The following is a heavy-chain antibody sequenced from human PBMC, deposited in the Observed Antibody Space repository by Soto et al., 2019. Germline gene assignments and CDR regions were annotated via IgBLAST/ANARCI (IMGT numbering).Heavy chain of an antibody. D-gene: IGHD6-19*01. CDR1: EFSFSSYV. Sequence: QVQLVESGGGVVQPGRSLRLSCAASEFSFSSYVMHWVRQAPVKGLEWVAVIWYDGGNKYYADSVKGRFTISRDNLKNTLYLQMNSLRAEDTSVYYCARHGQWLLRDGLSSSYYFDYWGQGTLVPVSS. J-gene: IGHJ4*02. V-gene: IGHV3-33*01. CDR3: ARHGQWLLRDGLSSSYYFDY. CDR2: IWYDGGNK.